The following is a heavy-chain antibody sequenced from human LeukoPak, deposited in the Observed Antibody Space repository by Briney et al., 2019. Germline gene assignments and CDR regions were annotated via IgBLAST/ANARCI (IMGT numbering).Heavy chain of an antibody. J-gene: IGHJ5*02. CDR2: ISGSGGST. CDR3: AKMVSTAMVFGWFDP. Sequence: RTGGSLRLSCAASGFTFSSYAMSWVRQAPGKGLEWVSAISGSGGSTYYADSVKGRFTISRDNSKNTLYLQMNSLRAEDTAVYYCAKMVSTAMVFGWFDPRGQGTLVTVSS. V-gene: IGHV3-23*01. D-gene: IGHD5-18*01. CDR1: GFTFSSYA.